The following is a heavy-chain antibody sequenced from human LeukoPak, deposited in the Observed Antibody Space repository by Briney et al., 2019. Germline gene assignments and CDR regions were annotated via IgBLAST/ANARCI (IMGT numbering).Heavy chain of an antibody. V-gene: IGHV3-23*01. Sequence: GGSLRLSCAASGFTFSSYAMSWVRQAPGKGLEWVSAISGSGGSTYYADSVKGRFTISRDNSKNTLYLQMNSLRAEDTAVYYCAKVVWEPSTYYYCGMDVWGQGTTVTVSS. CDR1: GFTFSSYA. CDR2: ISGSGGST. CDR3: AKVVWEPSTYYYCGMDV. D-gene: IGHD1-26*01. J-gene: IGHJ6*02.